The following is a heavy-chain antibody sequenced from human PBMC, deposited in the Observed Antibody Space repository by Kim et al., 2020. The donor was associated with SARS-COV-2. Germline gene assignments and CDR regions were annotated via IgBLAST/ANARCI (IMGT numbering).Heavy chain of an antibody. CDR3: ARVRYGPFDY. CDR1: GGSFSGYY. Sequence: SETLSLTCAVYGGSFSGYYWSWIRQPPGKGLEWIGEINHSGSTNYNPSLKSRVTISVDTSKNQFSLKLSSVTAADTAVYYCARVRYGPFDYWGQGTLVTV. CDR2: INHSGST. J-gene: IGHJ4*02. V-gene: IGHV4-34*01. D-gene: IGHD4-17*01.